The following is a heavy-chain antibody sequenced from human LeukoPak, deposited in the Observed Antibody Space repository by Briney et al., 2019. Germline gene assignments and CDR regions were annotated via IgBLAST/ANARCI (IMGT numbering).Heavy chain of an antibody. CDR1: GGSISSNY. CDR2: IFYSGST. D-gene: IGHD1-26*01. Sequence: SETLSLTCTVSGGSISSNYWSWIRQPPGRGPGWIGYIFYSGSTNYNPSLKSRVTISVDTSKNQFSLKLTSVTAADTAVYYCARYRNIVGATFRFFDLWGRGTLVTVSS. CDR3: ARYRNIVGATFRFFDL. J-gene: IGHJ2*01. V-gene: IGHV4-59*01.